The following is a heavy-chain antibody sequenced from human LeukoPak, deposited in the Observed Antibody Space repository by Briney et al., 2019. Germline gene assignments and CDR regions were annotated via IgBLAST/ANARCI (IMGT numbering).Heavy chain of an antibody. CDR1: GYTVSSYY. D-gene: IGHD3-16*01. J-gene: IGHJ6*03. V-gene: IGHV1-46*01. CDR2: INPSSGST. CDR3: ARARGLGYHYYMDV. Sequence: ASVKVSRKGSGYTVSSYYIHWVRQAPGQGLEWMGIINPSSGSTAYARKFQGRVTMTRDTSTSTVYMELSSLTSEDTAVYYCARARGLGYHYYMDVWGKGTTVTISS.